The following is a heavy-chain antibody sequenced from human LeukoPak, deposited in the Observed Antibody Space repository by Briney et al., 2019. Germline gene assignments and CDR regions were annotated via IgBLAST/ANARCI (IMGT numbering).Heavy chain of an antibody. CDR2: TSYRGNDQ. V-gene: IGHV3-30*02. CDR1: GFTFNNYD. CDR3: AKEVSTGLSFDY. J-gene: IGHJ4*02. D-gene: IGHD3-22*01. Sequence: PGGSLTLSCAASGFTFNNYDLHWVRQAPGKGLEWVTFTSYRGNDQYYAGSVQGRFIISRDNSKHTLYLQINSLTIEDSAVYYCAKEVSTGLSFDYWGQGALVTVSS.